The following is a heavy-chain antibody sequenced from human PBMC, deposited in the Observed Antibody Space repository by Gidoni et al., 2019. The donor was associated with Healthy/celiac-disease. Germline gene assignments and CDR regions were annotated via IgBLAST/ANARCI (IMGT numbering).Heavy chain of an antibody. D-gene: IGHD3-22*01. V-gene: IGHV4-34*01. CDR3: ARGLESPYYYDSSGYYL. CDR2: INHSGST. Sequence: QVQLQQWGAGLLKPSETLSLTCAVYGGSFSGYYWSWIRQPPGKGLEWIGEINHSGSTNYNPSLKSRVTISVDTSKNQFSLKLSSVTAADTAVYYCARGLESPYYYDSSGYYLWGQGTLVTVSS. J-gene: IGHJ4*02. CDR1: GGSFSGYY.